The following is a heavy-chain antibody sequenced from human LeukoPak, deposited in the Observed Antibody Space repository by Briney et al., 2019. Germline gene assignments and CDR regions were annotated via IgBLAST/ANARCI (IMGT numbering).Heavy chain of an antibody. CDR3: VGATTYYFDY. J-gene: IGHJ4*02. V-gene: IGHV3-74*01. D-gene: IGHD1-26*01. CDR2: INSDGSST. CDR1: GFTFSSYW. Sequence: PGGSLRLSCAASGFTFSSYWMHWVRQAPGKGLVWVSRINSDGSSTSYADSVKGRFTISRDNAKNTLYLQMNGLRAEDTAVYYCVGATTYYFDYWGQGTLVTVSS.